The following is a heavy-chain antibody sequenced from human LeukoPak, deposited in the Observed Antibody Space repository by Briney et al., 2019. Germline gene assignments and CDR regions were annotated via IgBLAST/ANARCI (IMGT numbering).Heavy chain of an antibody. Sequence: GGSLRLSCAASGFTVSSNYLSWVRQAPGKGLEWVSVIYIGGSTYYPDSVRGRFTISRDNSKNTVYLQMNSLRAEDTAVYYCARALELYYSDYWGQGTLVTVSS. CDR1: GFTVSSNY. D-gene: IGHD1-7*01. J-gene: IGHJ4*02. V-gene: IGHV3-53*01. CDR3: ARALELYYSDY. CDR2: IYIGGST.